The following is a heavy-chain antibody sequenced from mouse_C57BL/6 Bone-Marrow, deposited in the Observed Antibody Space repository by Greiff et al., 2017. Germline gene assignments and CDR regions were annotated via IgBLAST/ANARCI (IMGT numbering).Heavy chain of an antibody. Sequence: VQLQESGAELVRPGASVTLSCKASGYTFTDYEMHWVKQTPVHGLEWIGAIDPETGGTAYNQKFKGKAILTADKSSSTAYMELRSLTSEDSAVYCCSLWGGFAYWGQGTLVTVSA. CDR3: SLWGGFAY. D-gene: IGHD1-1*02. V-gene: IGHV1-15*01. CDR1: GYTFTDYE. CDR2: IDPETGGT. J-gene: IGHJ3*01.